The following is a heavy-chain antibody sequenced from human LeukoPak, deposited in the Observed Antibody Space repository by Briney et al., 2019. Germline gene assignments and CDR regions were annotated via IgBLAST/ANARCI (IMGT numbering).Heavy chain of an antibody. D-gene: IGHD3-3*01. V-gene: IGHV4-34*01. CDR2: INHSGST. CDR1: GGSFSGYY. Sequence: SETLSLTCAVYGGSFSGYYWSWIRQPPGKGLEWIGEINHSGSTNYNPSLKSRVTISVDTSKSQFSLKLTSVTAADTAVYYCARVLEDRNWFDPWGQGTLVTVSS. J-gene: IGHJ5*02. CDR3: ARVLEDRNWFDP.